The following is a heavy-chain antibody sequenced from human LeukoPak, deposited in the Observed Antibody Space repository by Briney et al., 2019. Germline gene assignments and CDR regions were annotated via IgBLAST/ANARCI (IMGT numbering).Heavy chain of an antibody. CDR1: GFTVSSSF. CDR2: IYSGGAT. CDR3: ARERSGSYYTVEY. V-gene: IGHV3-66*02. D-gene: IGHD1-26*01. J-gene: IGHJ4*02. Sequence: GGSQRLSCVASGFTVSSSFMSWVRQSPGKGLEWVALIYSGGATHYADAVKGRFTIARDTAKNTVYLQMNSLRAEDTAVYYCARERSGSYYTVEYWGLGALVTVSS.